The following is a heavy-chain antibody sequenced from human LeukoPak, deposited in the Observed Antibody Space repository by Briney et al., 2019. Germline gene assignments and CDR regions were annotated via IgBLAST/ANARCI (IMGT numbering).Heavy chain of an antibody. V-gene: IGHV4-34*01. Sequence: SETLSLTCTVFGGSFSGYYWSWIRQPPGKGLEWIGEINHSGSTNYNPSLKSRVTISVDTSKNQFSLKLSSVTAADTAVYYCARDRDYYDSSGYSLWGQGTLVTVSS. CDR1: GGSFSGYY. CDR3: ARDRDYYDSSGYSL. D-gene: IGHD3-22*01. CDR2: INHSGST. J-gene: IGHJ4*02.